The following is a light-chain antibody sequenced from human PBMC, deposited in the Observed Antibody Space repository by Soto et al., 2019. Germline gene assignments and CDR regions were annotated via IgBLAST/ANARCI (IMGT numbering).Light chain of an antibody. CDR2: DVS. Sequence: QSALTQPASVSGSPGQSITICCTGTSSDVGGYNYVSWYQQHPGKAPKLMIYDVSNRPSGVSNRFSGSKSANTASLTISGLQAEDEADYYCSSYTSSSTRVFGNGTKVTVL. J-gene: IGLJ1*01. CDR3: SSYTSSSTRV. CDR1: SSDVGGYNY. V-gene: IGLV2-14*01.